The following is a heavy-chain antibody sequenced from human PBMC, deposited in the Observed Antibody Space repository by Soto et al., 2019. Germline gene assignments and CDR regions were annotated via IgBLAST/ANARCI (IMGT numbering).Heavy chain of an antibody. J-gene: IGHJ6*03. V-gene: IGHV3-9*01. Sequence: EVQLVESGGGLVQPGRSLRLSCAASGFTFDDYAMNWVRQAPGKGLEWVAGISWNRGGIGYADSVKGRFTISRDNAKNSLYLKMNSLRAEATALYYCAKVGSYCSSTSCHRRYYYYYMDVWGKGTTVTVSS. CDR1: GFTFDDYA. CDR2: ISWNRGGI. CDR3: AKVGSYCSSTSCHRRYYYYYMDV. D-gene: IGHD2-2*01.